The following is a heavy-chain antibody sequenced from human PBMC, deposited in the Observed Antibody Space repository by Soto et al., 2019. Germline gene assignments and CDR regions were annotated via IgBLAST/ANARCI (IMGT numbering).Heavy chain of an antibody. CDR2: ISWNSGSI. J-gene: IGHJ6*02. CDR1: GFTFSSYA. Sequence: EVQLLESGGGLVQPGGSLRLSCAASGFTFSSYAMSWVRQAPGKGLEWVSGISWNSGSIGYADSVKGRFTISRDNAKNSLYLQMNSLRAEDTALYYCAKGGGVPAASIYYYGMDVWGQGTTVTVSS. CDR3: AKGGGVPAASIYYYGMDV. V-gene: IGHV3-9*01. D-gene: IGHD2-2*01.